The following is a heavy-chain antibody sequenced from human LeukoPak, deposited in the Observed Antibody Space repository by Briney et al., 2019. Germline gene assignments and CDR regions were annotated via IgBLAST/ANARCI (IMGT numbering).Heavy chain of an antibody. CDR2: IYYSGST. CDR3: ARTSATSDH. CDR1: GGSISSGSYY. Sequence: SETLSLTCTVSGGSISSGSYYWSWIRQPAGKGLEWIGSIYYSGSTYYSPSLKSRVTMSIDTSKNQFSLKLSSVTAADTAIYYCARTSATSDHWGQGALVTVSS. V-gene: IGHV4-39*01. J-gene: IGHJ4*02.